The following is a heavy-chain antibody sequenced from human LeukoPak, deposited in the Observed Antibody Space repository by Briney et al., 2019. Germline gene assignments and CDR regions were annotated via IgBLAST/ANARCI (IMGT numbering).Heavy chain of an antibody. CDR2: IYYSGST. D-gene: IGHD6-6*01. CDR1: GGSISSYY. CDR3: ARTRYSSSSLYYYYYYGMDV. J-gene: IGHJ6*02. Sequence: SETLSLTCTVSGGSISSYYWSWIRQPPGKGLEWIGYIYYSGSTNYNPSLKSRVTISVDTSKNQFSLKLSSVTAADTAVYYCARTRYSSSSLYYYYYYGMDVWGQGITVTVSS. V-gene: IGHV4-59*08.